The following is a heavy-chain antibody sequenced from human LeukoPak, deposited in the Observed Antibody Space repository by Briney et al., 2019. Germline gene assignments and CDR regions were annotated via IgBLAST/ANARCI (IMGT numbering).Heavy chain of an antibody. Sequence: GGSLRLSCAASGFTFSDHYMDWVRQAPGKGLEWVGRTRNKANSYTTEYAASVKGGFTISRDDSKNSLYLQVNSLKTEDTAVYYCARERYYYDSSGNPLGYYFDYWGQGTLVTVSS. CDR1: GFTFSDHY. CDR3: ARERYYYDSSGNPLGYYFDY. CDR2: TRNKANSYTT. V-gene: IGHV3-72*01. D-gene: IGHD3-22*01. J-gene: IGHJ4*02.